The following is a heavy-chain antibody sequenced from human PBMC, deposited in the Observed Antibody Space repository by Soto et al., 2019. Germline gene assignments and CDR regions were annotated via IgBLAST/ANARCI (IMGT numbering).Heavy chain of an antibody. J-gene: IGHJ6*02. V-gene: IGHV1-69*13. CDR1: GGTFSSHA. Sequence: SVKVSCKASGGTFSSHAISWVRQAPGQGLEWMGGIIPIFGTANYAQKFQGRVTITADESTSTAYMELSSLRSEDTAVYYCAEGVGAGYYYYYGMDVWGQGTTVTVSS. CDR2: IIPIFGTA. D-gene: IGHD1-26*01. CDR3: AEGVGAGYYYYYGMDV.